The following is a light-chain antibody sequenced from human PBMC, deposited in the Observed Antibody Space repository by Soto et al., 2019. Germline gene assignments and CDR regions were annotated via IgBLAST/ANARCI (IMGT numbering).Light chain of an antibody. V-gene: IGKV3-20*01. CDR3: QQYGSAPEWT. Sequence: ELVLTQSPGTLSLSPGERATLSCRASQRVSSSYLAWYQQKPGQAPRLLIYGASSRATGIPDRFSGSGSGTDFALTISRMEREDFAVYYCQQYGSAPEWTFGQGTKVEIK. CDR1: QRVSSSY. CDR2: GAS. J-gene: IGKJ1*01.